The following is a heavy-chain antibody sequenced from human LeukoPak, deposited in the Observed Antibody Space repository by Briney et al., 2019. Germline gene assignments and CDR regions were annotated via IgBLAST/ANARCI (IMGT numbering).Heavy chain of an antibody. D-gene: IGHD2-2*01. V-gene: IGHV3-74*01. Sequence: GGSLRLSCVASAFTFNNYWMHWVRQAPGKGLVWVSRIKGDGSSTNYADSVRGRFTISRDNAKNTVYLQMNSLRTEDTAVYYCANSRSTGRGFHPPTFFDNWGQGTLVTVSS. CDR2: IKGDGSST. J-gene: IGHJ4*02. CDR3: ANSRSTGRGFHPPTFFDN. CDR1: AFTFNNYW.